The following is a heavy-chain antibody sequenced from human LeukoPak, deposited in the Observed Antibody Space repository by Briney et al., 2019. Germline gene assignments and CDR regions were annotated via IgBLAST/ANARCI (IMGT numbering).Heavy chain of an antibody. CDR1: GFTFSDYY. CDR2: ISSTSSYT. CDR3: ARSYGWLPGGM. Sequence: PGGSLRLSCAASGFTFSDYYMSWIRQAPGKGLEWVSYISSTSSYTNYADSVKGRFTISSDNAKNSLHLQMNSLRAEDTAVYYCARSYGWLPGGMWGQGTLVTVSS. J-gene: IGHJ4*02. D-gene: IGHD5-12*01. V-gene: IGHV3-11*03.